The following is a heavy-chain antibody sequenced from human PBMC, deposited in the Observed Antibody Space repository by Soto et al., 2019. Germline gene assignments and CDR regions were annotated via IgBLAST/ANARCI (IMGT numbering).Heavy chain of an antibody. CDR3: TRNLVYIGFDWGGGYYYGMDV. J-gene: IGHJ6*02. V-gene: IGHV3-74*01. D-gene: IGHD5-12*01. Sequence: GGYLRLSCAASGFTFSSYWMNWVRQAPGKGLVWVSRINSDGSSTSYADSVKGRFTISRDNTKNTLYLQINSLRAEDTPVYYSTRNLVYIGFDWGGGYYYGMDVWGQGTTVTVSS. CDR2: INSDGSST. CDR1: GFTFSSYW.